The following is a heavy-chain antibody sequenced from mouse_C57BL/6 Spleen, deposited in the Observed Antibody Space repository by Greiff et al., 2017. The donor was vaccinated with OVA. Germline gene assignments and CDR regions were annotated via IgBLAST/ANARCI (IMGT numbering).Heavy chain of an antibody. Sequence: EVQLVESGGGLVKPGGSLKLSCAASGFTFSSYAMSWVRQTPEKRLEWVATISDGGSYTYYPDNVKGRFTISRDNAKNNLYLQMSHLKSEDTAMYYWARGGTGTGWYFDVWGTGTTVTVSS. CDR1: GFTFSSYA. J-gene: IGHJ1*03. D-gene: IGHD4-1*01. V-gene: IGHV5-4*01. CDR2: ISDGGSYT. CDR3: ARGGTGTGWYFDV.